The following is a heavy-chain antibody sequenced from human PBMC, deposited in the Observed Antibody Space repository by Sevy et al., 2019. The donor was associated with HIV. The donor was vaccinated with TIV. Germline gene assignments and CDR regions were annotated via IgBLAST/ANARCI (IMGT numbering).Heavy chain of an antibody. CDR1: GFTFSSYA. V-gene: IGHV3-23*01. CDR3: AREGCSKPHDY. CDR2: FSFGCGKI. D-gene: IGHD3-10*02. Sequence: GGSLRLSCAASGFTFSSYAMRWVRQAPGTGLEWVSTFSFGCGKINYADSVKGRFTISRDNSKNTLYLQMHSLRAEDMAVYYCAREGCSKPHDYWGQGTLVTVSS. J-gene: IGHJ4*02.